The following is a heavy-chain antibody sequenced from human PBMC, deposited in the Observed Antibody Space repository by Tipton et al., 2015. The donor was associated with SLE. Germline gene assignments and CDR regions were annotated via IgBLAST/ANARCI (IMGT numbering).Heavy chain of an antibody. J-gene: IGHJ4*02. D-gene: IGHD2-15*01. CDR3: ARGRGPLDY. Sequence: TLSLTCTVSGGSISSGGYYWSWIRQPPGKGLEWIGEINHSGSTNYNPSLKSRVTISVDTSKNQFSLKLSSVTAADTAVYYCARGRGPLDYWGQGTLVTVSS. CDR1: GGSISSGGYY. CDR2: INHSGST. V-gene: IGHV4-39*07.